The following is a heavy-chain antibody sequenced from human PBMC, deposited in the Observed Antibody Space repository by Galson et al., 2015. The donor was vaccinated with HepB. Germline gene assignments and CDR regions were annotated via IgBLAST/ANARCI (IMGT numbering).Heavy chain of an antibody. V-gene: IGHV3-64D*06. CDR1: GFTFSSYV. CDR3: VKDRVVIGNTRFDY. J-gene: IGHJ4*02. D-gene: IGHD3-3*01. CDR2: ISSNGGST. Sequence: SLRLSCAASGFTFSSYVMHWVRQAPGKGLEYVSAISSNGGSTYYADSVKGRFTISRDNFKNTLYLQMSSLRVEDTALYYCVKDRVVIGNTRFDYWGQGTLVTVSS.